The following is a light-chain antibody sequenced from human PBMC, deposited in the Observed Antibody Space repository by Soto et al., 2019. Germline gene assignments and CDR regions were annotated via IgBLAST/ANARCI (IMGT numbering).Light chain of an antibody. V-gene: IGKV1-39*01. Sequence: DILLTQSPSSLSASVGDRVTITCRASQTITNYLHWYQQRSGKATKLLISTASSLQSGVPSRFSGGGSATDFTLTISSLQPEDFATYYCQQTYNNPLTFGGGTRG. J-gene: IGKJ4*01. CDR1: QTITNY. CDR3: QQTYNNPLT. CDR2: TAS.